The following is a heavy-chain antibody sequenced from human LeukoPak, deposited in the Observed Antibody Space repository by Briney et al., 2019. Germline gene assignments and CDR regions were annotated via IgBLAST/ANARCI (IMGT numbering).Heavy chain of an antibody. J-gene: IGHJ4*02. CDR3: ARVGYTYSSSWYSPVPPDY. V-gene: IGHV3-7*01. D-gene: IGHD6-13*01. Sequence: GGSLRLSCAASGFTFSSYWMSWVRQAPGKGLEWVANIKQDGSEKYYVDSVKGRFTISRDNAKNSLYLQMNSLRAEDTAVYYCARVGYTYSSSWYSPVPPDYWGQGTLVTVSS. CDR2: IKQDGSEK. CDR1: GFTFSSYW.